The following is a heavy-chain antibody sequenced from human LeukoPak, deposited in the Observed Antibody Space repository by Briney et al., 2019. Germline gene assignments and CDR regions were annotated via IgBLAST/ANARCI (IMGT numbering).Heavy chain of an antibody. CDR1: GFSFSNYG. CDR3: AKDQCSNTRCYGSPGY. V-gene: IGHV3-30*02. D-gene: IGHD2-2*01. CDR2: IRHDGSDQ. J-gene: IGHJ4*02. Sequence: PGGSLRLSCEASGFSFSNYGMHWVRQAPGKGLEWVAFIRHDGSDQRYAESVKGRFIISRDNSKNTLYLQMNSLRPEVAGVFYCAKDQCSNTRCYGSPGYWGQGTLVTVSS.